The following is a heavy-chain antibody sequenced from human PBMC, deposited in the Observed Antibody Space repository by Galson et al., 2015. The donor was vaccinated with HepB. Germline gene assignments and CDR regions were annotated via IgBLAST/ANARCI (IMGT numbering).Heavy chain of an antibody. CDR2: ISYDGSNK. D-gene: IGHD3-22*01. CDR3: AKDANRYYYDSPAEE. CDR1: GFTFSSYG. J-gene: IGHJ4*02. V-gene: IGHV3-30*18. Sequence: SLRLSCAASGFTFSSYGMHWVRQAPGKGLEWVAVISYDGSNKYYADSVKGRFTISRDNSKNTLYLQMNSLRAEDTAVYYCAKDANRYYYDSPAEEWGQGTLVTVSS.